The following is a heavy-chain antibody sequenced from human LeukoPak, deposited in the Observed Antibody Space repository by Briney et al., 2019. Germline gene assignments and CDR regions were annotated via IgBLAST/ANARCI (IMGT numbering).Heavy chain of an antibody. J-gene: IGHJ4*02. CDR3: ARYTYYYGSGKAYYFDY. Sequence: SETLSLTCAVSGGSINSGGNSWSWIRQPPGKGLEWIGYIFHSGSTYYNPSLESRVTISVARSKNQFSLQLSSVTAADTAVYYCARYTYYYGSGKAYYFDYWGQGTLVTVSS. V-gene: IGHV4-30-2*01. CDR2: IFHSGST. D-gene: IGHD3-10*01. CDR1: GGSINSGGNS.